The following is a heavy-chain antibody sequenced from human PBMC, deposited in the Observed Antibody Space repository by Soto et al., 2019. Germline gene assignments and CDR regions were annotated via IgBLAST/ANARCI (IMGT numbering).Heavy chain of an antibody. CDR1: GYTFTTYG. Sequence: QGQLVQSGVEVKKPGASVKVSCKASGYTFTTYGISWVRQAPGQGLDWMGWISGYKNNTDYAQKFQGRVTMTTDTSTTTVYMDLGSLRSDDTAMYYCARDGPTIVAKDAFDIWGQGTMVTVSS. D-gene: IGHD2-21*01. J-gene: IGHJ3*02. V-gene: IGHV1-18*01. CDR2: ISGYKNNT. CDR3: ARDGPTIVAKDAFDI.